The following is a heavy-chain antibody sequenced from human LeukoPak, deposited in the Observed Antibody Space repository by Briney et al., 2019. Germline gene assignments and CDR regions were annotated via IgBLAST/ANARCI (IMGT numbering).Heavy chain of an antibody. D-gene: IGHD3-10*01. CDR1: GFIFSSNY. CDR2: IYSGGRT. CDR3: ARAPDSYDALDI. Sequence: PGGSLRLSSAVSGFIFSSNYMTSGREAPGKGLEWVSVIYSGGRTYYADSVKGRFTTSRDNSKNTLYLQMNSLRAEDTAVYYCARAPDSYDALDIWGQGNMVTVSS. V-gene: IGHV3-66*01. J-gene: IGHJ3*02.